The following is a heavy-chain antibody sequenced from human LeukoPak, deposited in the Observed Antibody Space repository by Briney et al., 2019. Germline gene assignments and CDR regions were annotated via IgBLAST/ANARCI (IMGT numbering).Heavy chain of an antibody. CDR2: INPSGGST. CDR1: GYTFTSYY. Sequence: ASVKVSCKASGYTFTSYYMHWVRQAPGQGLEWMGIINPSGGSTSYAQKFQGRVTMTRDMSTSTVYMELSSLRSEDTAVYYCASDFRSRDGYNKPYYFDYWGQGTLVTVSS. V-gene: IGHV1-46*01. J-gene: IGHJ4*02. CDR3: ASDFRSRDGYNKPYYFDY. D-gene: IGHD5-24*01.